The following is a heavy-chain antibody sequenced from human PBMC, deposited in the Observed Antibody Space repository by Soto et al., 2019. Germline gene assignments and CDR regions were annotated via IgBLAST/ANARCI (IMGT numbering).Heavy chain of an antibody. V-gene: IGHV2-5*02. D-gene: IGHD2-21*02. Sequence: QVTLKESGPTLVKPTQTLTLTCTVSGLSLRTTGVGVGWVRQPPGKALEWLALLYWDDDKRYSPSLRSRLTIAKDISEKQVVLTMTNMDTVDTATYYCVQSRCGGDCLEIYSSHAYNGLDVWGQGITVTVSS. J-gene: IGHJ6*02. CDR1: GLSLRTTGVG. CDR3: VQSRCGGDCLEIYSSHAYNGLDV. CDR2: LYWDDDK.